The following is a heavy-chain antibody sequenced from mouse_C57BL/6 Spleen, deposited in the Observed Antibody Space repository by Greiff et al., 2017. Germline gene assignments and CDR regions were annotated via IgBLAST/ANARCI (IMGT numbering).Heavy chain of an antibody. D-gene: IGHD1-1*02. Sequence: EVMLVESGGGLVKPGGSLKLSCAASGFTFSDYGMHWVRQAPEKGLEWVAYISSGSSTIYYADTVKGRFTISRDNAKNTLFLQMTSLRSEDTAMXYCARRVGSYPYYFDYWGQGTTLTVSS. CDR1: GFTFSDYG. CDR2: ISSGSSTI. V-gene: IGHV5-17*01. CDR3: ARRVGSYPYYFDY. J-gene: IGHJ2*01.